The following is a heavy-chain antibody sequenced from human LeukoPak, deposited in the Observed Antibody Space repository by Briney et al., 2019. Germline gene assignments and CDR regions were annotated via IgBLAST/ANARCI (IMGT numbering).Heavy chain of an antibody. J-gene: IGHJ3*02. CDR3: ARPSGYDFDAFDI. CDR1: GGSISSSSYY. D-gene: IGHD5-12*01. CDR2: IYYSGST. Sequence: SETLSLTCTVSGGSISSSSYYWGWIRQPPGKGLEWIGSIYYSGSTYYNPSLKSRVTISVDTSKNQFSLKLSSVTAADAAVYYGARPSGYDFDAFDIWGQGTMVTVSS. V-gene: IGHV4-39*01.